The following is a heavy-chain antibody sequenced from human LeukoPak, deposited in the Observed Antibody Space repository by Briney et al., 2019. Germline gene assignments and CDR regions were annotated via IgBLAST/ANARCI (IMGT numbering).Heavy chain of an antibody. V-gene: IGHV5-51*01. Sequence: GASLQISCKGSGYSFTSYWIGWVRQMPGKGLEWMGIIYPGDSDTRYSPSFQGQVTISADKSISTAYLQWSSLKASDTAMYYCARQGSAAGMGNWFDPWGQGTLVTVSS. CDR2: IYPGDSDT. CDR3: ARQGSAAGMGNWFDP. CDR1: GYSFTSYW. D-gene: IGHD6-13*01. J-gene: IGHJ5*02.